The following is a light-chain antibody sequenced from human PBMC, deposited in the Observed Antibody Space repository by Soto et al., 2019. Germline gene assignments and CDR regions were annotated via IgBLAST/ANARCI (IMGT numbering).Light chain of an antibody. Sequence: AIQVTQSPSSLSASVGDRVTITCRASQDIRNDLAWYQQKPGQAPNLLIFAAFNLQSVVPSRFSGGGSGTHFTLTISSLQPDDFASYFCLQYYNFSWTFGQGTKVDIK. J-gene: IGKJ1*01. V-gene: IGKV1-6*01. CDR1: QDIRND. CDR3: LQYYNFSWT. CDR2: AAF.